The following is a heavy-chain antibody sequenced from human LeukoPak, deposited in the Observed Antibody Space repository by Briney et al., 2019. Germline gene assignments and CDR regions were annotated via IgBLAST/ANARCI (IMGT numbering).Heavy chain of an antibody. J-gene: IGHJ5*02. CDR3: ARGREEYDYVWGSYRYNWFDP. D-gene: IGHD3-16*02. Sequence: GASVTVSCKTSVYTFTSYGISWVRQAPGQGLEWVGWISAYNGNTNYAQKFQGRVTMTTDTSTSTAYMDLRSLRSDDTAVYYCARGREEYDYVWGSYRYNWFDPGGQGTLVTVSS. V-gene: IGHV1-18*01. CDR1: VYTFTSYG. CDR2: ISAYNGNT.